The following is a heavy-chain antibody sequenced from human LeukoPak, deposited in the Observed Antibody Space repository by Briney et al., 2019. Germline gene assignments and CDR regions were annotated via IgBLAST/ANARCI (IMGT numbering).Heavy chain of an antibody. CDR3: ARLEANYSYDSSGYYSPQYYFDY. Sequence: SETLSLTCTVSGGSIGSYYWSWIRQPPGKGLEWIGYIYYSGSTNYNPSLKSRVTISVDTSKNQFSLKLSSVTAADTAVYYCARLEANYSYDSSGYYSPQYYFDYWGQGTLVTVSS. CDR1: GGSIGSYY. D-gene: IGHD3-22*01. J-gene: IGHJ4*02. CDR2: IYYSGST. V-gene: IGHV4-59*08.